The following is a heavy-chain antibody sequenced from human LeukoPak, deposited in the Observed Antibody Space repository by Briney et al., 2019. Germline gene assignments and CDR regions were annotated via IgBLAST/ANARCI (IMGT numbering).Heavy chain of an antibody. CDR2: TWYDGSNK. Sequence: PGRSLRLSCAASGFTFSSYGMHWVRQAPGKGLEWVAVTWYDGSNKYYADAVKGRFTISRDNSKNTLYLQMNSLRAGDTAVYFCARDHGDYSGKDYWGQGTLVTVSS. D-gene: IGHD4-17*01. CDR3: ARDHGDYSGKDY. V-gene: IGHV3-33*01. CDR1: GFTFSSYG. J-gene: IGHJ4*02.